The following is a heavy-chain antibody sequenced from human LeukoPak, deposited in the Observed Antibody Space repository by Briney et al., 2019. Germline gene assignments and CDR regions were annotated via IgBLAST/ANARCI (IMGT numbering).Heavy chain of an antibody. CDR1: GGSFSGYY. V-gene: IGHV4-34*09. CDR2: INHSGST. Sequence: PSETLSLTCAVYGGSFSGYYWSWIRQPPGKGLEWIGEINHSGSTNYNPSLKSRVTISVDTSKNQFSLKLSSVTAADTAVYYCARLDEATYSDAFDIWGQGTMVTVSS. CDR3: ARLDEATYSDAFDI. J-gene: IGHJ3*02. D-gene: IGHD5-12*01.